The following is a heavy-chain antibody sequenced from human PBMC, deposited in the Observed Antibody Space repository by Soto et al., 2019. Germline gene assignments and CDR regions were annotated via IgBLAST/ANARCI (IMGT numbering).Heavy chain of an antibody. D-gene: IGHD1-20*01. CDR3: AKQITATWVHAFDI. V-gene: IGHV3-9*01. Sequence: GGSLRLSCAASGFTFDDYEMHWVRQAPGKGLEWVSGISWNSGSIGYADSVKGRFTISRDNAKNSLYLQMNSLRAEDTALYYCAKQITATWVHAFDIWGQGTMVTVSS. CDR1: GFTFDDYE. J-gene: IGHJ3*02. CDR2: ISWNSGSI.